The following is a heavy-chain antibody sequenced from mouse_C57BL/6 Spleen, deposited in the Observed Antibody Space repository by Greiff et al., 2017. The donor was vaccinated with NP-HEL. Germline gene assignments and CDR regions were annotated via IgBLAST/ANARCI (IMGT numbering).Heavy chain of an antibody. D-gene: IGHD1-1*01. J-gene: IGHJ3*01. V-gene: IGHV1-9*01. CDR2: LLPGSGST. Sequence: VQLQQSGAELMKPGASVKLSCKATGYTFTGYWIEWVKQRPGHGLEWIGELLPGSGSTNYNEKFKGQATFTADTSSNTAYMQLSSLTTEDSAIYYCARREENYDGSSYTWFAYGGQGTLVTVSA. CDR1: GYTFTGYW. CDR3: ARREENYDGSSYTWFAY.